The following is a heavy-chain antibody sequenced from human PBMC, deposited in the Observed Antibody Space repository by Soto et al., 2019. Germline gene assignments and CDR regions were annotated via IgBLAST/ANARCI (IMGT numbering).Heavy chain of an antibody. Sequence: GGSLRLSCAASGFTFSSYAMHWVRQAPGKGLEWVAVISYDGSNKYYADSVKGRLTISRDNSKNTLYLQMNSLRAEDTAVYYCAKPYSGYDWGSYYFDYWGQGTLVTVSS. CDR1: GFTFSSYA. CDR2: ISYDGSNK. CDR3: AKPYSGYDWGSYYFDY. J-gene: IGHJ4*02. V-gene: IGHV3-30*18. D-gene: IGHD5-12*01.